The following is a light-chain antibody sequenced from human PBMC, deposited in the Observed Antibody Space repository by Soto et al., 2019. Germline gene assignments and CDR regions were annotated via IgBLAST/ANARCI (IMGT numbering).Light chain of an antibody. CDR2: DGN. CDR3: CSYAGSSTLV. CDR1: SSDVGGYNL. J-gene: IGLJ1*01. Sequence: QSALTQPASVSGSPGQSITISCTGTSSDVGGYNLVSWYQQQPDKAPKLMIFDGNLRPSGVSHRYSGSKVGNTASLTISGLQAEDEGDYYCCSYAGSSTLVFGTGTKVTVL. V-gene: IGLV2-23*01.